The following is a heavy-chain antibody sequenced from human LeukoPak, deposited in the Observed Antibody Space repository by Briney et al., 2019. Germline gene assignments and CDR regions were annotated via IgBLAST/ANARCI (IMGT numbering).Heavy chain of an antibody. CDR3: AREKLLDGVAD. CDR2: IYYSGST. J-gene: IGHJ4*02. V-gene: IGHV4-59*12. CDR1: GGSISSYY. D-gene: IGHD2-15*01. Sequence: KSSETLSLTCTVSGGSISSYYWSWIRQPPGKGLEWIGYIYYSGSTNYNPSLKSRVTISVDTSKNQFSLKLSSVTAADTAVYYCAREKLLDGVADWGQGTLVTVSS.